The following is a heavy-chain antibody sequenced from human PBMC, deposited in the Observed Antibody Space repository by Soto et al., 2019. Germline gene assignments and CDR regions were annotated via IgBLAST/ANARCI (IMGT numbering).Heavy chain of an antibody. CDR1: GGSISSGGYS. J-gene: IGHJ5*02. V-gene: IGHV4-30-2*01. Sequence: PSETLSLTCAVSGGSISSGGYSWSWIRQPPGKGLEWIGYIYHSGSTYYNPSLKSRVTISVDRSKNQFSLKLSSVTAAGTAVYYCARDNYGGNTGWFDPWGQGTLVTVSS. CDR3: ARDNYGGNTGWFDP. CDR2: IYHSGST. D-gene: IGHD4-17*01.